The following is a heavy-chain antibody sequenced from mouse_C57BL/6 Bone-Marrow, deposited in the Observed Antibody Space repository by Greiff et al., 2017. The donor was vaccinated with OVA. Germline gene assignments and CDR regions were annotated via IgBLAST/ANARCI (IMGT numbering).Heavy chain of an antibody. CDR1: GYSFTSYY. J-gene: IGHJ3*01. CDR3: ARSRDYYGSGDFAY. V-gene: IGHV1-66*01. D-gene: IGHD1-1*01. CDR2: IYPGSGNT. Sequence: VKLQESGPELVKPGASVKISCKASGYSFTSYYIHWVKQRHGQGLEWIGWIYPGSGNTKYNEKFKGKATLTADTSSSTAYMQLSSLTSEDSAVYYCARSRDYYGSGDFAYWGQGTLVTVSA.